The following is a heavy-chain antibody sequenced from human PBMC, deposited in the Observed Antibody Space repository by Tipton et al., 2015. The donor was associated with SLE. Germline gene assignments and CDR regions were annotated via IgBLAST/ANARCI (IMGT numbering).Heavy chain of an antibody. CDR2: IFFSGRT. CDR1: GGSISRYY. Sequence: TLSLTCTVSGGSISRYYWSWIRQPPGKGLEWIGYIFFSGRTNYNPSLQSRVTISKDTSKNQFSLKLSSATAADTAVYYCARGTPFMEWERNWFDPWGQGTLVTVSS. CDR3: ARGTPFMEWERNWFDP. J-gene: IGHJ5*01. V-gene: IGHV4-59*01. D-gene: IGHD3-3*01.